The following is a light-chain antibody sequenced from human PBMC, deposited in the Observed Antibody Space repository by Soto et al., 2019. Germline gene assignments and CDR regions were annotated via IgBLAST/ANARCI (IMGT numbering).Light chain of an antibody. Sequence: IVLTLSPCSLSLSPGERATISCRASQSVSSSYLAWYQQKPGQAPRLLIYGASSRATGIPDRFSGSGSGTDFTLTISRLEPEDFAVYYCQQYGSSLWTFGQGTKVDIK. CDR3: QQYGSSLWT. CDR1: QSVSSSY. J-gene: IGKJ1*01. CDR2: GAS. V-gene: IGKV3-20*01.